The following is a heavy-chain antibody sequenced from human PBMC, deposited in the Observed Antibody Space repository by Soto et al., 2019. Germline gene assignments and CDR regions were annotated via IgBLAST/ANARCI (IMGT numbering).Heavy chain of an antibody. CDR1: CGSISSYY. CDR2: IDYSGST. V-gene: IGHV4-59*06. CDR3: ASQDTAMLTFDS. D-gene: IGHD5-18*01. J-gene: IGHJ4*02. Sequence: SHTLSLTSTVSCGSISSYYWSWIRQPPGKGLEWIGYIDYSGSTYYNPSLKSRVTISIDTSKNQFSLKLSSLTAADTAVYYCASQDTAMLTFDSWGQGTLVTVSS.